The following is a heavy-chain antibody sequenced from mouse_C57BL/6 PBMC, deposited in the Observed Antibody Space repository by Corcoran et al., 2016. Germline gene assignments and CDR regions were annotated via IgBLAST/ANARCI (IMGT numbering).Heavy chain of an antibody. J-gene: IGHJ2*01. V-gene: IGHV1-66*01. Sequence: QVQLQQSGPELVKPGASVKISCKASGYSFTSYYIHWVKQRPGQGLEWIGWIYPGSGNTKYNEKFKGKAKLTADTSSSTAYMQLSSLTSEDSAVYYCARPSSSGPDYWGQGTTLTVSS. CDR1: GYSFTSYY. CDR3: ARPSSSGPDY. CDR2: IYPGSGNT. D-gene: IGHD3-2*02.